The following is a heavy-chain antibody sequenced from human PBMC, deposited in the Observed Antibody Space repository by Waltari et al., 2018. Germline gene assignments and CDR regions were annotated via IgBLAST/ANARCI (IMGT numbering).Heavy chain of an antibody. D-gene: IGHD3-10*01. CDR1: GFTFSSYG. V-gene: IGHV3-30*18. Sequence: QVQLVESGGGVVQPGRSLRLSCAASGFTFSSYGMHWVRQAPGKGLEWVAVISYDGSNKYDADSVKGRFTISRDNSKNTLYLQMTSLRAEDTAVYYCAKVLVRGVINHGMDVWGQGTTVTVSS. CDR3: AKVLVRGVINHGMDV. CDR2: ISYDGSNK. J-gene: IGHJ6*02.